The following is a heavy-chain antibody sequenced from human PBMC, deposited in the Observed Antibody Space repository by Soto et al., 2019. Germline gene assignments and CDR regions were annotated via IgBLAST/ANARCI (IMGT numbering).Heavy chain of an antibody. Sequence: PETLYLTCTVSGGSINTHYWSWIRQPPGKGLEWIGCIYYTGSTNYNTSLESLVTMSVATSKTRVCLSLPSLSAPGPAMSYCGRANWSSEYRGQGTLVTGSS. D-gene: IGHD7-27*01. V-gene: IGHV4-59*11. CDR3: GRANWSSEY. J-gene: IGHJ4*02. CDR1: GGSINTHY. CDR2: IYYTGST.